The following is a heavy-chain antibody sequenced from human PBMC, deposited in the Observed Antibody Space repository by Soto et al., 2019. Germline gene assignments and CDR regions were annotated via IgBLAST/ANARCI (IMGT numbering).Heavy chain of an antibody. D-gene: IGHD6-6*01. J-gene: IGHJ4*02. CDR1: GGTFSSYA. CDR3: ARGAQGGSSASDY. V-gene: IGHV1-69*12. Sequence: QVQLVQSGAEVKKPGSSVKVSCKASGGTFSSYAISWVRQAPGQGLEWMGGIIPIFGTANYAQKFKGRVTITADESTSTAYMTLSSLRSEDTAVYDGARGAQGGSSASDYWGQGTLVTVSS. CDR2: IIPIFGTA.